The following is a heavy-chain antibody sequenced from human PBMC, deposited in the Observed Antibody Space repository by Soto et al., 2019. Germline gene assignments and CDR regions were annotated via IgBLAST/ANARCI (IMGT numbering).Heavy chain of an antibody. V-gene: IGHV3-30-3*01. J-gene: IGHJ4*02. CDR1: GFTFSTHA. CDR3: ARDQTGITTTGGGRIDH. D-gene: IGHD1-20*01. Sequence: PGGSLRLSCAASGFTFSTHAMHWVRQAPGKGLECVAIVSFDGSNKYYADSVKGRFTISRDNSKNTLYLQMSGLTPEDTAVYYCARDQTGITTTGGGRIDHWGQGTLVTVSS. CDR2: VSFDGSNK.